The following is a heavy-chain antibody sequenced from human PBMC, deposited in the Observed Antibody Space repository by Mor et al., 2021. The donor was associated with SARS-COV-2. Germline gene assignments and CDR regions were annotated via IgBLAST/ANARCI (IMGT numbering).Heavy chain of an antibody. V-gene: IGHV1-2*02. D-gene: IGHD6-19*01. Sequence: KFQGRVTMTRDTSISTAYMELSRLRSDDTAVYYCARIRWGSGGYGLDYWGQGTLVTVSS. CDR3: ARIRWGSGGYGLDY. J-gene: IGHJ4*02.